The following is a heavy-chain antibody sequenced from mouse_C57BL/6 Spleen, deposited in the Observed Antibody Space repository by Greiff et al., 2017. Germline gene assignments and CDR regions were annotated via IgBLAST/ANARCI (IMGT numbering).Heavy chain of an antibody. Sequence: QVQLQQSGPELVKPGASVKISCKASGYAFTSSWMNWVKQRPGKGLEWIGRIYPGDGDTNYNGKFKGKATLTADKSSSTAYMQLSSLTSEDSAVYYCARAGNQWGYWGQGTTLTVSA. CDR1: GYAFTSSW. CDR2: IYPGDGDT. J-gene: IGHJ2*01. V-gene: IGHV1-82*01. CDR3: ARAGNQWGY.